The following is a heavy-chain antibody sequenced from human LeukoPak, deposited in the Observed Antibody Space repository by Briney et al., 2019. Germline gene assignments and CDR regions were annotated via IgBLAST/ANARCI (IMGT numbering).Heavy chain of an antibody. CDR1: GGSFSGYY. CDR2: INHCGST. J-gene: IGHJ4*02. CDR3: ARLGYSSGHKKTPIDY. D-gene: IGHD6-19*01. Sequence: SETLSLTCAVYGGSFSGYYWSWIRQPPGKGLEWIGEINHCGSTNYNPSLKSRVTISVDTSKNQFPLKLSSVTAADTAVYYCARLGYSSGHKKTPIDYWGQGTLVTVSS. V-gene: IGHV4-34*01.